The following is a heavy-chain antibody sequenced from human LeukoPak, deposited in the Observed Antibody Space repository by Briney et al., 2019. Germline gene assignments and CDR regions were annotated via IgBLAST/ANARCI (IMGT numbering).Heavy chain of an antibody. CDR3: AGPPGGATYYFDY. J-gene: IGHJ4*02. V-gene: IGHV4-39*01. Sequence: SETLSLTCTVSGGSISSSSYYWGWIRQPPGKGLEWIGSIYYSGSTYYNPSLKSRVTISVDTSKNQFSLKLSSVTAADTAVYYCAGPPGGATYYFDYWGQGTLVTVSS. D-gene: IGHD1-26*01. CDR1: GGSISSSSYY. CDR2: IYYSGST.